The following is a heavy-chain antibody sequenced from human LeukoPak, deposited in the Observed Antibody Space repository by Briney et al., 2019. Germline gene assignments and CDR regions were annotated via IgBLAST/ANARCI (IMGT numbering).Heavy chain of an antibody. J-gene: IGHJ4*02. D-gene: IGHD6-6*01. Sequence: PGGSLRLSCAASGFTFSSYSMNWVRQAPGKGLEWVSSISSSSSYIYYADSVKGRFTISRDNAKNSLYLQMNSLRAEDTAVYYCGILSSWSDPFDYWGQGTLVTVSS. CDR3: GILSSWSDPFDY. CDR2: ISSSSSYI. CDR1: GFTFSSYS. V-gene: IGHV3-21*01.